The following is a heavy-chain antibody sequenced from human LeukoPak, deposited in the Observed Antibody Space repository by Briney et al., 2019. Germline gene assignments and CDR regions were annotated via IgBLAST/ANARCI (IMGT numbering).Heavy chain of an antibody. D-gene: IGHD3-9*01. CDR1: GFTVSSNF. V-gene: IGHV3-66*01. J-gene: IGHJ4*02. Sequence: PGGSLRLSCAASGFTVSSNFMSWVRQAPGKGLECVSVIYSGGSTYYADSVKGRFTISRDNSKNTLYLQMNSLRVEDTAVYYCALGLVTDYWGQGTLVTVSS. CDR2: IYSGGST. CDR3: ALGLVTDY.